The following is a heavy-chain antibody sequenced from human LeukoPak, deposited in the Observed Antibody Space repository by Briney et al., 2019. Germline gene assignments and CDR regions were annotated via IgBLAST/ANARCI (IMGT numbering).Heavy chain of an antibody. CDR2: IKSDGNT. J-gene: IGHJ4*02. CDR1: GFTFSSYW. Sequence: GGSLRLSCAASGFTFSSYWMHWVRQAPGKGLVWVSRIKSDGNTNYADSVKGRFTISRDNAKNTVSLQMNSPRAEDTGVYYCAKDLWFGELRGTYDYWGQGTLVTVSS. V-gene: IGHV3-74*01. CDR3: AKDLWFGELRGTYDY. D-gene: IGHD3-10*01.